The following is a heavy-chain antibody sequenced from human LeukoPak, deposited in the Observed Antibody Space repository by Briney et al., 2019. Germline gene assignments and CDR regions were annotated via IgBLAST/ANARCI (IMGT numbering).Heavy chain of an antibody. Sequence: SETLSLTCTVSGGSISSYYWSWIRQPAGKGLEWIGRIYTSGSTNYNPSLKSRVTMSVDTSKNQSSLKLSSVTAADTAVYYCARYRANSSSWYPAGAFDIWGQGTMVTVSS. CDR1: GGSISSYY. CDR3: ARYRANSSSWYPAGAFDI. V-gene: IGHV4-4*07. J-gene: IGHJ3*02. D-gene: IGHD6-13*01. CDR2: IYTSGST.